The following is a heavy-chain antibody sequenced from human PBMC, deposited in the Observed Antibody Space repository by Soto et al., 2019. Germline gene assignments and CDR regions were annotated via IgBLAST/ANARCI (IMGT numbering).Heavy chain of an antibody. J-gene: IGHJ4*02. CDR3: ARVGRDIVLMVYGIDY. CDR2: INHSGST. V-gene: IGHV4-34*01. Sequence: SETLSLTCAVYGGSFSGYYWSWIRQPPGKGLEWIGEINHSGSTNYNPSLKSRVTISVDTSNNQFSLKLSSVTAADTAVYYCARVGRDIVLMVYGIDYWGQGTLVTVSS. D-gene: IGHD2-8*01. CDR1: GGSFSGYY.